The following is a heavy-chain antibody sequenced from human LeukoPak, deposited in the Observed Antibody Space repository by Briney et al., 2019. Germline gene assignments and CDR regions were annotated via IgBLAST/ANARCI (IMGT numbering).Heavy chain of an antibody. J-gene: IGHJ4*02. CDR1: GFTFSSYG. CDR2: IWYDGSNK. D-gene: IGHD5-12*01. V-gene: IGHV3-33*01. CDR3: ARDRYSGYDLGDY. Sequence: PGRSLRLSCAASGFTFSSYGMHWVRQAPGKGLEWVAVIWYDGSNKYYADSVKGRFTISRDNSKNTLYLQMNSLRAEDTAVYYCARDRYSGYDLGDYWGQGTLVTVSS.